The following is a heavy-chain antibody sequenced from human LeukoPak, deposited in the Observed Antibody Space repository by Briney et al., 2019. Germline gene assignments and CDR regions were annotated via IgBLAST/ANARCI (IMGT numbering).Heavy chain of an antibody. D-gene: IGHD6-19*01. J-gene: IGHJ4*02. Sequence: GGSLRLSCAASGFTFSDYWMSWVRQAPGKGLEWVANIKADGSESHFVDSLRGRFTISRDNAQNSLYLQLNSLRAEDTAVYYCARESTGWYPDYWGQGTLVTVSS. CDR3: ARESTGWYPDY. CDR1: GFTFSDYW. CDR2: IKADGSES. V-gene: IGHV3-7*01.